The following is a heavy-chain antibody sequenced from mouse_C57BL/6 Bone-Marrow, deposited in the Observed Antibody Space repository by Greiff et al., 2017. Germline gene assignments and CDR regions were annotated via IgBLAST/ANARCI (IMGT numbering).Heavy chain of an antibody. D-gene: IGHD1-1*01. Sequence: EVKLQESGGDLVKPGGSLKLSCAASGFTFSSYGMSWVRQTPDKRLEWVATISSGGSYTYYPDSVKGRFTISRDNAKNTLYLQMSSLKSEDTAMYYFARYYYDYFDYWGQGTTLTVSS. J-gene: IGHJ2*01. V-gene: IGHV5-6*01. CDR3: ARYYYDYFDY. CDR2: ISSGGSYT. CDR1: GFTFSSYG.